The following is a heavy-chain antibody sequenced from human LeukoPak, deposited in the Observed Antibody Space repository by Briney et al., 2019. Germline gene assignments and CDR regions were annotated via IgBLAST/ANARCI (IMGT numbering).Heavy chain of an antibody. CDR1: GFTFTSYA. J-gene: IGHJ4*02. Sequence: GGSLRLSCAASGFTFTSYAMNWVRQAPGKGLEWVSTISGSGGSTYYADSVKGRFTISRDNSKNTLYLQMNSLRAEDTAVYYCAKDLWFGELSHHYDYWGQGTLVTVSS. D-gene: IGHD3-10*01. CDR2: ISGSGGST. V-gene: IGHV3-23*01. CDR3: AKDLWFGELSHHYDY.